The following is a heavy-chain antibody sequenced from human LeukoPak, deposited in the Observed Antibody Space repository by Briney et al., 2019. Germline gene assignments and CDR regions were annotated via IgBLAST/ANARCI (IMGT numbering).Heavy chain of an antibody. V-gene: IGHV3-7*01. Sequence: GGSLRLSCAASGFTFSSYWMSWVRQAPGKGLEWVANIKQDGSEKYYVDSVKGRFTISRDNAKNSLYLQMNSLRAEDTAVYYCASCSLSGGSCYYFDYWGQGTLVTVSS. D-gene: IGHD2-15*01. CDR1: GFTFSSYW. J-gene: IGHJ4*02. CDR3: ASCSLSGGSCYYFDY. CDR2: IKQDGSEK.